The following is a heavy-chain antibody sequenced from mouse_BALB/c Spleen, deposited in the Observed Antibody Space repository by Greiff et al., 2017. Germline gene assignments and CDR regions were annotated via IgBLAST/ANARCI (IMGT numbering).Heavy chain of an antibody. J-gene: IGHJ4*01. Sequence: VQLQQSGPELVKPGASVKISCKASGYAFSSSWMNWVKQRPGQGLEWIGRIYPGDGDTNYNGKFKGKATLTADKSSSTAYMQLSSLTSVDSAVYFCAMGITTVVAPGAMDYWGQGASVTVSS. CDR3: AMGITTVVAPGAMDY. V-gene: IGHV1-82*01. CDR2: IYPGDGDT. D-gene: IGHD1-1*01. CDR1: GYAFSSSW.